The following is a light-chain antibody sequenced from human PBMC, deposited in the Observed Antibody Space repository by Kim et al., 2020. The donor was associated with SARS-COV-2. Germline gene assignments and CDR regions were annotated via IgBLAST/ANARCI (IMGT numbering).Light chain of an antibody. V-gene: IGKV3-15*01. CDR3: QQYNNWPLT. J-gene: IGKJ4*01. CDR2: GAS. CDR1: QSVSSN. Sequence: VAPGEIAPPSCRARQSVSSNFSWYQQTPGHAPRLLIYGASTRATGIPARFCGSGSGTEFTLTISSLQSEDFAVYYCQQYNNWPLTFGGGTKLEI.